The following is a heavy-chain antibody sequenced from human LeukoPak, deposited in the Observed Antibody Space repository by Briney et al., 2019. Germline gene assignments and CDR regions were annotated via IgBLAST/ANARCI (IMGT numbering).Heavy chain of an antibody. J-gene: IGHJ6*03. CDR1: GFTFSSYA. CDR2: ISGSGGST. CDR3: AKFREMPWLAYYYYYMDV. Sequence: QTGGSLRLSCAASGFTFSSYAMSWVRQAPGKGLEWVSAISGSGGSTYYADSVKGRFTISRDNSKNTLYLQMNSLRAEDTAVYYCAKFREMPWLAYYYYYMDVWGKGTTVTVSS. V-gene: IGHV3-23*01. D-gene: IGHD6-19*01.